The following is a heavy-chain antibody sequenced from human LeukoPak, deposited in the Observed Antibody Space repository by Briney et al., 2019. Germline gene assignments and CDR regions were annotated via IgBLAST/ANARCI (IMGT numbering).Heavy chain of an antibody. J-gene: IGHJ6*02. D-gene: IGHD2-15*01. CDR2: INHSGST. CDR1: GGSFSGYY. Sequence: SETLSLTCAVYGGSFSGYYWSWIRQPPGKGLEWIGEINHSGSTNYNPSLKSRVTISVDTSKNQFSLKLSSVTAADTAVYYCARDRRYCSGGSCYLYYYYGMDVWGQGTTVTVSS. V-gene: IGHV4-34*09. CDR3: ARDRRYCSGGSCYLYYYYGMDV.